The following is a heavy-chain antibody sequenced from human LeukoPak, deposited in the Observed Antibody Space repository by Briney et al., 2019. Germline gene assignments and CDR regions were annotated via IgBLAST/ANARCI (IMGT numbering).Heavy chain of an antibody. CDR3: ARDRAPYCSGGSCLWH. CDR2: IYYSGST. CDR1: GGSISSYY. J-gene: IGHJ1*01. V-gene: IGHV4-59*01. Sequence: SETLSLTCTVSGGSISSYYWSWARQPPGKGLEWIGYIYYSGSTNYNPSLKSRVTISVDTSKNQFSLKLSSVTAADTAVYYCARDRAPYCSGGSCLWHWGQGTLVTVSS. D-gene: IGHD2-15*01.